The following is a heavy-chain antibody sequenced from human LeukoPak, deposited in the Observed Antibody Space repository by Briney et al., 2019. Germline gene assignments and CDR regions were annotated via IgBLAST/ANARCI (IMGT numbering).Heavy chain of an antibody. CDR2: TIPIFRTA. Sequence: GASVKVSCKASEGTFSSYAISWVRQAPGQGLEWMGGTIPIFRTANYAQTFQGRVTITADESTSTAYMELSSLRSGDRAVYCCASQAAASTLNYYYYYYMDVWGKGTTVTVSS. J-gene: IGHJ6*03. D-gene: IGHD6-13*01. V-gene: IGHV1-69*13. CDR3: ASQAAASTLNYYYYYYMDV. CDR1: EGTFSSYA.